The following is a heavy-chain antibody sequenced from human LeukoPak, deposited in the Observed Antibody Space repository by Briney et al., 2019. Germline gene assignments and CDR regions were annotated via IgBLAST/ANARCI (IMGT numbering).Heavy chain of an antibody. Sequence: GGSLRLSCAASGFTFSSYAMNWVRQAPGKGLEWVSSISSNGGVTNYTDSVKGRFTISRDNSKNTLYLQMNSLRAEDTAVYYCASTRAGYYDILTGYYDYYYYYMDVWGKGTTVTISS. CDR3: ASTRAGYYDILTGYYDYYYYYMDV. CDR2: ISSNGGVT. D-gene: IGHD3-9*01. J-gene: IGHJ6*03. CDR1: GFTFSSYA. V-gene: IGHV3-23*01.